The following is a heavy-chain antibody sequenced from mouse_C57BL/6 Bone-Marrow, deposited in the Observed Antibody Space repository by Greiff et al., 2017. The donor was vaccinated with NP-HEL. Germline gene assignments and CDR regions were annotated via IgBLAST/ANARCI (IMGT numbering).Heavy chain of an antibody. CDR2: IDPNSGGT. J-gene: IGHJ1*03. D-gene: IGHD1-1*01. CDR3: ARSRTTVVPHWYFDV. V-gene: IGHV1-72*01. Sequence: QVQLQQPGAELVKPGASVKLSCTASGYTFTSYWMHWVKQRPGRGLEWIGRIDPNSGGTKYNEKFKGKATLTVDKPSSTAYMQLSSLTSEDSAVYYCARSRTTVVPHWYFDVWGTGTTVTVSS. CDR1: GYTFTSYW.